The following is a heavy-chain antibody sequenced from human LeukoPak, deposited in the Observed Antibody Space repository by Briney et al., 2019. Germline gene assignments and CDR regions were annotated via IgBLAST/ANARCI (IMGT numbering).Heavy chain of an antibody. CDR2: INVHTGVA. V-gene: IGHV1-2*02. CDR1: GYTFTSYG. CDR3: ARTHYDSSAYYSPAGY. Sequence: GASVKVSCKASGYTFTSYGISWVRQAPGQGLEWMGWINVHTGVAHYAQQFHGRVTMTRDTSISTAYMELSRLRSDDTDVFYCARTHYDSSAYYSPAGYWGQGTLVTVSS. D-gene: IGHD3-22*01. J-gene: IGHJ4*02.